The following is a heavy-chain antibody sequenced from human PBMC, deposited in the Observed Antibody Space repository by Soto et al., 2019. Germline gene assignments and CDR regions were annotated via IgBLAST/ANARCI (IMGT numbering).Heavy chain of an antibody. Sequence: QVQLVQSGAEVKKPGASVKVSCKASGYTFTSYYMHWVRQAPGQGLEWMGIINPSGGSTSYAQKFRGRVTMTRSTSTRTVYMELSSLGSEDTAVYYCAGRRGYSYGYDDYYGMDVWGQGTMVTVSS. J-gene: IGHJ6*02. D-gene: IGHD5-18*01. CDR1: GYTFTSYY. V-gene: IGHV1-46*01. CDR3: AGRRGYSYGYDDYYGMDV. CDR2: INPSGGST.